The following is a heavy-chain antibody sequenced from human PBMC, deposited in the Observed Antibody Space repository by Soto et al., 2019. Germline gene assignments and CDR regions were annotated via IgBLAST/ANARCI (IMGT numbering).Heavy chain of an antibody. V-gene: IGHV3-30*18. CDR2: ISYDGSNK. CDR3: ANGSAVAGIDY. J-gene: IGHJ4*02. CDR1: GFTFSSYG. D-gene: IGHD6-19*01. Sequence: GGSLRLSCAASGFTFSSYGMHWVRQAPGKGLEWVAVISYDGSNKYYADSVKGRFTISRDNSKNTLYLQMNSLRAEDTAVYYCANGSAVAGIDYWGQGTLVTVSS.